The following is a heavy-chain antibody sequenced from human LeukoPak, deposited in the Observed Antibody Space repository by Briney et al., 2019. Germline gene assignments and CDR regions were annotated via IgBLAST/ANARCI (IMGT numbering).Heavy chain of an antibody. V-gene: IGHV3-74*01. CDR2: INSDGSWT. CDR1: GNYW. Sequence: GGSLRLSCAASGNYWMHWVRQAPGKGLVWVSHINSDGSWTSYADSVKGRFTISKDNAKNTVYLQMNSLRAEDTAVYYCAKCKVGATYFFDSWGPGTMVTVSS. CDR3: AKCKVGATYFFDS. D-gene: IGHD1-26*01. J-gene: IGHJ4*02.